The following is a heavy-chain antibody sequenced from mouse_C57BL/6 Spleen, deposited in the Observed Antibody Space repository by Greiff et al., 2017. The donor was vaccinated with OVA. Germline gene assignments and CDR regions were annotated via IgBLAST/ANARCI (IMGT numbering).Heavy chain of an antibody. CDR3: ARQDGSSCFDY. D-gene: IGHD1-1*01. J-gene: IGHJ2*01. CDR2: IYPGDGDT. Sequence: VQLQQSGPELVKPGASVKISCKASGYAFSSSWMNWVKQRPGKGLEWIGRIYPGDGDTNYNGKFKGKATLTADKSSSTAYMQLSSLTSEDSVVYFCARQDGSSCFDYWGQGTTLTVSS. CDR1: GYAFSSSW. V-gene: IGHV1-82*01.